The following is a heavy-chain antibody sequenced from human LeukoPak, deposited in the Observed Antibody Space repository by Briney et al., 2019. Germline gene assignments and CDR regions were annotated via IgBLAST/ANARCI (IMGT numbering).Heavy chain of an antibody. CDR3: AREINLPGGYGGNSGFDY. CDR2: INPNSGGT. Sequence: ASVKVSCKASGYTFTGYYMHWVRQAPGQGLEWMGRINPNSGGTNYAQKFQGRVTMTRDTSISTAYMELSRLRSDDTAVYYCAREINLPGGYGGNSGFDYWGQGTPVTVSS. D-gene: IGHD4-23*01. CDR1: GYTFTGYY. J-gene: IGHJ4*02. V-gene: IGHV1-2*06.